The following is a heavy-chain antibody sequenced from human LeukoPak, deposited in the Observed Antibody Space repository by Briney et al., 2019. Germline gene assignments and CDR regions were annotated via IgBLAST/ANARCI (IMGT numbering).Heavy chain of an antibody. D-gene: IGHD2-2*01. CDR1: GFTFSSYG. V-gene: IGHV3-30*18. J-gene: IGHJ6*02. CDR3: AKDSYCSSTSCYSDGMDV. Sequence: PGRSLRLSCAASGFTFSSYGMHWVPQAPGKGLEWMAVISYDGSNKYYADHVKGRFTISRDNSKNTLYLQMNSLRAEDTAVYYCAKDSYCSSTSCYSDGMDVWGQGTTVTVSS. CDR2: ISYDGSNK.